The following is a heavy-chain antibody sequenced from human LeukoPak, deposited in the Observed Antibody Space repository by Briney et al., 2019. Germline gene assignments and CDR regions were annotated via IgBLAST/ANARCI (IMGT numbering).Heavy chain of an antibody. D-gene: IGHD6-19*01. CDR1: GFTFSSYA. V-gene: IGHV3-23*01. Sequence: GGSLRLSCAASGFTFSSYAMSWVRQAPGKGLEWVSAISGSGGSTYYADSVKGRFTISRDNSKNTLSLQMNSLRAEDTAVYYCAKRYSSVWDFDYWGQGTLVTVSS. CDR3: AKRYSSVWDFDY. J-gene: IGHJ4*02. CDR2: ISGSGGST.